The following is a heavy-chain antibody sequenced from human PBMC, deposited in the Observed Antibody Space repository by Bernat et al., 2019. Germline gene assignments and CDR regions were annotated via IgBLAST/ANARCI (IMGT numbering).Heavy chain of an antibody. CDR3: ARGSGLYYYYVDV. D-gene: IGHD3-10*01. J-gene: IGHJ6*03. CDR2: IYSGGST. CDR1: GFTVSSNY. V-gene: IGHV3-66*01. Sequence: EVQLVESGGGLVQPGGSLRLSCAASGFTVSSNYMSWVRQAPGKGLEWVSVIYSGGSTYYADSVKGRCTISRDNSKNTMYLQMNSLRAEDTAVYYCARGSGLYYYYVDVWGQGTTVTVSS.